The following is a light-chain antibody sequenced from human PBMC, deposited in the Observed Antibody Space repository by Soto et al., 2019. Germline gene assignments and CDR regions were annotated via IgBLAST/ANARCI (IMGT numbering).Light chain of an antibody. Sequence: EIVLTQSPGTLSLSPGERATLSCRASQSVSSSYLAWYQQKPGQAPRLLIYGASSRATGIPDRFSGSGSGTDFTLTISRLEPEDVAVYYCQQYGSSPTWTFGHGTKVEIK. CDR1: QSVSSSY. CDR2: GAS. V-gene: IGKV3-20*01. J-gene: IGKJ1*01. CDR3: QQYGSSPTWT.